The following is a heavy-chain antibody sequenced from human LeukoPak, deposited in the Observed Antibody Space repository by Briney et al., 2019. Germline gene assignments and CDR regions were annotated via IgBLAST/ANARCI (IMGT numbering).Heavy chain of an antibody. CDR2: INPNSGGT. D-gene: IGHD1-26*01. CDR3: ARDFQNKNWYGGPGYYFDF. V-gene: IGHV1-2*02. J-gene: IGHJ4*02. CDR1: GYTFTDYY. Sequence: ASVKVSCKTSGYTFTDYYIHWVRRAPGQGLEWMGWINPNSGGTTFEQRFEGRVTMTSDTSISTAYMEMSRLRSDDTAIYYCARDFQNKNWYGGPGYYFDFWGQGTLVTVSS.